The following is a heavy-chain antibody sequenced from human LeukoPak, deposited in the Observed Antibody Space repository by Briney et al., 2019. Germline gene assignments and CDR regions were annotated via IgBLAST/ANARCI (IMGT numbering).Heavy chain of an antibody. CDR2: ISSSSSYI. Sequence: TGGSLRLSCAASGFTFSSYSMNWVRQAPGKGLEWVSSISSSSSYIYYADSVKGRFTISRDNAKNSLYLQMNSLRAEDTAVYYCARSPIYYYDSSGYYSFFDYWGQGTLVTVSS. D-gene: IGHD3-22*01. CDR3: ARSPIYYYDSSGYYSFFDY. CDR1: GFTFSSYS. J-gene: IGHJ4*02. V-gene: IGHV3-21*01.